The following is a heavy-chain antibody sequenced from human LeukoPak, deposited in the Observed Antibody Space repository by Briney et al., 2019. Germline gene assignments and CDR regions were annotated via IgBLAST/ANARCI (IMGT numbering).Heavy chain of an antibody. CDR3: ARDPSEIYWYFDL. CDR2: INPNSGGT. V-gene: IGHV1-2*02. J-gene: IGHJ2*01. Sequence: ASVKVSCKASGYTFTGYYMHWVRQAPGQGLEWMGWINPNSGGTNYAQKFQGRVTMTRDTSISTAYMELSRLRSDDTAVYYCARDPSEIYWYFDLWGRGTLVTVSS. D-gene: IGHD5-24*01. CDR1: GYTFTGYY.